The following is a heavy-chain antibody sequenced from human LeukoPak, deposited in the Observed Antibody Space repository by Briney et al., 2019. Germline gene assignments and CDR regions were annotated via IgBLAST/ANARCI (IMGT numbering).Heavy chain of an antibody. Sequence: LETLSLTCTVSGGSISSSSYYWGWIRQPPGRGLEWIGSIYYSGSTYYNPSLKSRVTISVDTSKNQFSLKLSSVTAADTAVYYCARHDYGGNHVDYWGQGTLVTVSS. J-gene: IGHJ4*02. D-gene: IGHD4-23*01. CDR1: GGSISSSSYY. CDR3: ARHDYGGNHVDY. V-gene: IGHV4-39*01. CDR2: IYYSGST.